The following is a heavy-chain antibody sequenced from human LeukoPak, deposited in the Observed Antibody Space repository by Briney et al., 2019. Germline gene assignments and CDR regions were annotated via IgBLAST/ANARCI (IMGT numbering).Heavy chain of an antibody. D-gene: IGHD3-22*01. J-gene: IGHJ4*02. V-gene: IGHV3-30-3*01. CDR1: GFTFSSYA. CDR3: ARESSGYYIEY. Sequence: GGSLRLSCAASGFTFSSYAMHWVRQAPGKGLEWVAVISYDGSNKYYADSVKGRFTISRDNARNSLHLQMKSLRVEDTAVYYCARESSGYYIEYWGQGTLVTVSS. CDR2: ISYDGSNK.